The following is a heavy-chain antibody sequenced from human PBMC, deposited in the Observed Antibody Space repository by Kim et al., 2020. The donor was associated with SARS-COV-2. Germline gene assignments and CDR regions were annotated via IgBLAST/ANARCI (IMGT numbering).Heavy chain of an antibody. Sequence: ASVKVSCKASGYTFTGYYMHWVRQAPGQGLEWMGRINPNSGGTNYAQKFQGRVTMTRDTSISTAYMELSRLRSDDTAVYYCARENIRYSGYDLSYGMDVWGQGTTVTVSS. CDR1: GYTFTGYY. CDR3: ARENIRYSGYDLSYGMDV. V-gene: IGHV1-2*06. J-gene: IGHJ6*02. CDR2: INPNSGGT. D-gene: IGHD5-12*01.